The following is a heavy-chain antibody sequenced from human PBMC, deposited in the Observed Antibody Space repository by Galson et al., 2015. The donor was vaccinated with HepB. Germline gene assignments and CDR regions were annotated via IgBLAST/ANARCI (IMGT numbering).Heavy chain of an antibody. CDR2: ISAYNGNT. CDR1: GYTFTSYG. J-gene: IGHJ4*02. CDR3: ARVTPYSSGWSLLSY. Sequence: SVKVSCKASGYTFTSYGISWVRQAPGQGLEWMGWISAYNGNTNYAQKLQGRVTMTTDTSTSTAYMELRSLRSDDTAVYYCARVTPYSSGWSLLSYWGQGTLVTVSS. D-gene: IGHD6-19*01. V-gene: IGHV1-18*01.